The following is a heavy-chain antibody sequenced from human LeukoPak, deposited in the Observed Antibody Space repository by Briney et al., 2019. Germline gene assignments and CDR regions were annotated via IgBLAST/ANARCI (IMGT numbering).Heavy chain of an antibody. D-gene: IGHD4-11*01. J-gene: IGHJ6*03. Sequence: SQTLSLTCTVSGGSISSGSYYWSWIRQPAGKGLEWIGRIYTSGSTNYNPSLKSRVTISVDTSKNQFSLKLSSVTAADTAVYYCARVSLDYSAPAGGRYYYYMDVWGKGTTVTVSS. V-gene: IGHV4-61*02. CDR1: GGSISSGSYY. CDR2: IYTSGST. CDR3: ARVSLDYSAPAGGRYYYYMDV.